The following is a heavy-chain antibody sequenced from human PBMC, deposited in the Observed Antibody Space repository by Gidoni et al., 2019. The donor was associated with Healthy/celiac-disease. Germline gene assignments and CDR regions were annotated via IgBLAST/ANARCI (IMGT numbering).Heavy chain of an antibody. Sequence: QITLKESGPTLVKPTQTLTLTCTFSGFSLSTSGVGVGWIRQPPGKALEWLALIYWDDDKRYSPSLKSRLTITKDTSKNQVVLTMTNMDPVDTATYYCARLSDFWSRYTPYYYYYMDVWGKGTTVTVSS. D-gene: IGHD3-3*01. J-gene: IGHJ6*03. CDR2: IYWDDDK. V-gene: IGHV2-5*02. CDR1: GFSLSTSGVG. CDR3: ARLSDFWSRYTPYYYYYMDV.